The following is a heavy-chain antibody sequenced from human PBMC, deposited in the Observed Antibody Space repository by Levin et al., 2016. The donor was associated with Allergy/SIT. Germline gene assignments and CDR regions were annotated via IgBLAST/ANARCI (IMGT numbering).Heavy chain of an antibody. CDR3: ARDLQIWPNYYYMDV. V-gene: IGHV3-74*01. CDR1: GFTFSRSW. Sequence: GGSLRLSCAASGFTFSRSWMHWVRQAPGKGLVWVSRINTDGSSTSYADSVKGRFTISRDNAKNTLYLQMSSLRAEDTAVYYCARDLQIWPNYYYMDVWGKGTTVTVSS. CDR2: INTDGSST. J-gene: IGHJ6*03. D-gene: IGHD5-18*01.